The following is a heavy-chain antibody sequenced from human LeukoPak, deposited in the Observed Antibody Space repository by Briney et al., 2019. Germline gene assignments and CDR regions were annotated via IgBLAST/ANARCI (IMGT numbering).Heavy chain of an antibody. CDR3: ARNTYFDY. CDR1: GASISTYY. J-gene: IGHJ4*02. V-gene: IGHV4-59*01. Sequence: PSETLSLTCTVSGASISTYYWSWIRRPPGKGLEWIGHIYYSGNTNYNPSLKSRVTISIDTSKNQFSLKLSSVTAADTAVYYCARNTYFDYWGQGTLVTVSS. CDR2: IYYSGNT.